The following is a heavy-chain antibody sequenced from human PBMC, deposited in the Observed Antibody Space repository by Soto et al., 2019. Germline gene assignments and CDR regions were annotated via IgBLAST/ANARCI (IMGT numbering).Heavy chain of an antibody. J-gene: IGHJ4*02. CDR2: FDPEDGET. D-gene: IGHD2-2*01. CDR3: ATEVVPAASFDY. CDR1: GYTPAELS. V-gene: IGHV1-24*01. Sequence: APLKGCRKVSGYTPAELSMHWWRQAPGKGLEWMGGFDPEDGETIYAQKFQGRVTMTEDTSTDTAYMELSSLRSEDTAVYYCATEVVPAASFDYWGQGTLVTVSS.